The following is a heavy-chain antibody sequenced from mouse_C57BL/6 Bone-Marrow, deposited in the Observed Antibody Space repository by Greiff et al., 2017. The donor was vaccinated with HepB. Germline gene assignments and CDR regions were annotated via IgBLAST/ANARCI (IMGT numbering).Heavy chain of an antibody. J-gene: IGHJ3*01. CDR1: GYTFTSYW. Sequence: QVQLQQPGAELVKPGASVKLSWKASGYTFTSYWMQWVKQRPGQGLEWIGEIDPSDSYTNYNQKFKGKATLTVDTSSSTAYMQLSSLTSEDSAVYYCARWTLYYGFAYWGQGTLVTVSA. CDR2: IDPSDSYT. CDR3: ARWTLYYGFAY. D-gene: IGHD2-1*01. V-gene: IGHV1-50*01.